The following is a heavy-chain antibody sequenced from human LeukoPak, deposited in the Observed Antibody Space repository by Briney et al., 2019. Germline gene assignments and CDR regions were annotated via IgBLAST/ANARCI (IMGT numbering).Heavy chain of an antibody. CDR1: GDSVSSSSDY. J-gene: IGHJ4*02. CDR3: ARSSYGSGRYGPQFDY. D-gene: IGHD3-10*01. CDR2: IYNSGSA. V-gene: IGHV4-39*07. Sequence: PSETLSLTCNVSGDSVSSSSDYWGWIRQPPGKRLVWIGSIYNSGSAYYNPSLKGRVTISVDTSKNQFSLKLSSVTAADTAVYYCARSSYGSGRYGPQFDYWGQGTLVTVSS.